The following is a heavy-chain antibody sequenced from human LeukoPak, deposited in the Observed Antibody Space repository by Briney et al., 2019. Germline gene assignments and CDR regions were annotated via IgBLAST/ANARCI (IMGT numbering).Heavy chain of an antibody. CDR3: ARVDGVGASYFDY. J-gene: IGHJ4*02. CDR2: INGSGGST. CDR1: GFTFGSYA. D-gene: IGHD1-26*01. Sequence: PGGSLRLSCAASGFTFGSYAMSWVRQAPGKGLEWVSDINGSGGSTYYTDSVKGRFTISRDNSKNTLYLQMNSLRAEDTAIYYCARVDGVGASYFDYWGQGTLVTVSS. V-gene: IGHV3-23*01.